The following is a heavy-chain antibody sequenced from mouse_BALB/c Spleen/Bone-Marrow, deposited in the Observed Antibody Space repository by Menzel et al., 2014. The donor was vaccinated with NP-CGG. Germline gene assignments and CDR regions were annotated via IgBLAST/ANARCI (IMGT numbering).Heavy chain of an antibody. CDR1: GYAFTNYL. V-gene: IGHV1-54*01. J-gene: IGHJ4*01. CDR2: INPGSGGT. D-gene: IGHD2-2*01. CDR3: ARGDLYYGYLYAMDY. Sequence: VQLQESGAELVRPGTSVKVSCKASGYAFTNYLIEWIKKRPGQGLEWIGVINPGSGGTNYNEKFKGKATLTADKSSSTAYMQLSSLTSDDSAVYFCARGDLYYGYLYAMDYWGQGTSVTVSS.